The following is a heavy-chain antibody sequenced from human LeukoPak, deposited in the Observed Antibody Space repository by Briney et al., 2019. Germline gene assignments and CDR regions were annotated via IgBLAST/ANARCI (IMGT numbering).Heavy chain of an antibody. CDR3: ARDRCSGGSCYANDY. V-gene: IGHV3-74*01. J-gene: IGHJ4*02. CDR1: GFTFSSYW. D-gene: IGHD2-15*01. CDR2: INSDGCST. Sequence: GGSLRLSCAASGFTFSSYWMHWVRQAPGKGLVWVSRINSDGCSTSYADSVKGRFTISRDNAKNTLYLQMNSLRAEDTAVYYCARDRCSGGSCYANDYWGQGTLVTVSS.